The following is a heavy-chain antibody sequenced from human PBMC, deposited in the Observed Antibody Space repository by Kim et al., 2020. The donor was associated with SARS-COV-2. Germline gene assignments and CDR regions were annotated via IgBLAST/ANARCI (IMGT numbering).Heavy chain of an antibody. D-gene: IGHD3-16*02. CDR1: GGSISSSSYY. CDR2: IYYSGST. Sequence: SETLSLTCTVSGGSISSSSYYWGWIRQPPGKGLEWIGSIYYSGSTYYNPSLKSRVTISVDTSKNQFSLKLSSVTAADTAVYYCARSSVILRDITFAFGGVIPYAFDIWGQGTMVTVSS. V-gene: IGHV4-39*01. CDR3: ARSSVILRDITFAFGGVIPYAFDI. J-gene: IGHJ3*02.